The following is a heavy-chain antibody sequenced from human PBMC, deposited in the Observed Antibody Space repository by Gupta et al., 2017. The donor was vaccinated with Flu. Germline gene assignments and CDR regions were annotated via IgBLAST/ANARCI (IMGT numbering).Heavy chain of an antibody. Sequence: RQAPGKGLEWVSAIRASGGSTYNADSVKGRCTISRANSKSKLYLETNSLRAEDTAVYYCARVRGDYYDSSGPDYKQPSSLLKHCDFWGQGTLVTVSS. D-gene: IGHD3-22*01. CDR3: ARVRGDYYDSSGPDYKQPSSLLKHCDF. J-gene: IGHJ4*02. V-gene: IGHV3-23*01. CDR2: IRASGGST.